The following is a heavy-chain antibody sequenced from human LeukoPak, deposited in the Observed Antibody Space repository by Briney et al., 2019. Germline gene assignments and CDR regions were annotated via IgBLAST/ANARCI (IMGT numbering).Heavy chain of an antibody. V-gene: IGHV4-34*01. CDR2: INDSGST. Sequence: SETLSLTCAVYGGSFSGYYWSWIRQPPGKGLEWIGEINDSGSTNYNPSLKSRVTISVDTSKNQFSLKLSSVTAADTAVYYCARGVFCSSTSCSFCFDYWGQGTLVTVSS. CDR1: GGSFSGYY. D-gene: IGHD2-2*01. CDR3: ARGVFCSSTSCSFCFDY. J-gene: IGHJ4*02.